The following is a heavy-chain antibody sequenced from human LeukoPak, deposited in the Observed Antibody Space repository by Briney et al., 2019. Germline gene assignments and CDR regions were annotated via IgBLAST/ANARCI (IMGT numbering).Heavy chain of an antibody. CDR1: GYTFTSYG. CDR3: ARDFPAATAWLGFYYYYGMDV. V-gene: IGHV1-18*01. CDR2: ISAYNGNT. J-gene: IGHJ6*02. D-gene: IGHD5-18*01. Sequence: GASVKVSCKASGYTFTSYGISWVRQAPGQGLEWMGWISAYNGNTNYAQKLQGRVTMTTDTSTSTAYMELRSLRSDDTAVYYCARDFPAATAWLGFYYYYGMDVWGQGTTVTVSS.